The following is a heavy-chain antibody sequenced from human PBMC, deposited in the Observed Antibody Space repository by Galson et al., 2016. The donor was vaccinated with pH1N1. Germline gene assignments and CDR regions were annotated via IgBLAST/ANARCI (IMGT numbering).Heavy chain of an antibody. J-gene: IGHJ4*01. CDR1: GFSLSTGGVA. V-gene: IGHV2-5*01. CDR2: IYWNDDK. CDR3: SHSQGPHSHDNRGYHWVFEY. D-gene: IGHD2-15*01. Sequence: PALVKPTQTLTLTCTFSGFSLSTGGVAVGWIRQPPGKALEWLALIYWNDDKRYSPSLESRLTITKDTSKNQVVLTMTNLDPVYTATYYSSHSQGPHSHDNRGYHWVFEYWGHGTLVTVSS.